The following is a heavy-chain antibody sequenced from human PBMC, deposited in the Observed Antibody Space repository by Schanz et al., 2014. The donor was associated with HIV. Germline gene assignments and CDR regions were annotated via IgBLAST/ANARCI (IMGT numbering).Heavy chain of an antibody. J-gene: IGHJ4*02. V-gene: IGHV4-34*01. D-gene: IGHD3-22*01. CDR2: INHREST. Sequence: QVKLQQWGAGLLKPSETLSLTCAVYGGSFTGYYWSWIRQSPGKGLEWLGQINHRESTNYNPSLQSRVPISLDPAKNQFPLRLSSVTAADTAVYYCARDNDPYYYDNSGYYDRLFDYWGQGTLVTVSS. CDR3: ARDNDPYYYDNSGYYDRLFDY. CDR1: GGSFTGYY.